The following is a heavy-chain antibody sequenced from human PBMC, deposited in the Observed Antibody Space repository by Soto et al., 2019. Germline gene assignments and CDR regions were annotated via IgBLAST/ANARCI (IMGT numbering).Heavy chain of an antibody. D-gene: IGHD5-18*01. V-gene: IGHV4-30-4*01. CDR2: IYYSGST. J-gene: IGHJ4*02. CDR1: GGSISSGDYY. CDR3: ASESLDTAMVRFGFDY. Sequence: QVQLQESGPGLVKPSQTLSLTCTVSGGSISSGDYYWSWIRQPPGKGLEWIGYIYYSGSTYYNPSLKSRVTISVDTSKNQFSLKLSSVTAADTAVYYCASESLDTAMVRFGFDYWGQGTLVTVSS.